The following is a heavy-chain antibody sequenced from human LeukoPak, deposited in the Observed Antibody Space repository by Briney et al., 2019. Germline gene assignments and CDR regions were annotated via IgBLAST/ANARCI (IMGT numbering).Heavy chain of an antibody. CDR3: AREESTVVTPIIDY. Sequence: ASVKVSCTASGYTFTSYYMHWVRHAPGQGLEWMGIINTSGGSTSYAQKFQGRVTMTRDTSTSTVYMELSSLRAEDTAVYYCAREESTVVTPIIDYWGQGTLVTVSS. CDR2: INTSGGST. V-gene: IGHV1-46*01. D-gene: IGHD4-23*01. J-gene: IGHJ4*02. CDR1: GYTFTSYY.